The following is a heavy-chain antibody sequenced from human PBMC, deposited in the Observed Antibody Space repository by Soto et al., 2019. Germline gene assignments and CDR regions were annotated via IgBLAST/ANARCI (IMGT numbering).Heavy chain of an antibody. Sequence: VQLLESGGDLVQPGGSMRLFCVASGFILSNYAMSWVRQAPGKGLEWVSTIGGTDGDSDGVPWYEDSVKGRFTISRDSSANTLFLHMDNLRAGDSALYYCVKRGRNWGAFDFWGQGTTVVVSS. J-gene: IGHJ3*01. D-gene: IGHD7-27*01. CDR3: VKRGRNWGAFDF. V-gene: IGHV3-23*01. CDR1: GFILSNYA. CDR2: IGGTDGDSDGVP.